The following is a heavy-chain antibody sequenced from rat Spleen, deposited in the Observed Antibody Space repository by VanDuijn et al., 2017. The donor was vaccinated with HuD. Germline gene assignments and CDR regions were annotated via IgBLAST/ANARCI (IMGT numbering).Heavy chain of an antibody. CDR2: ISYDGSST. D-gene: IGHD4-3*01. J-gene: IGHJ4*01. Sequence: EVQLVESGGGLVQPGRSLKFSCAASGFTFSNYGMAWIRQAPTKGLEWVATISYDGSSTYYRDSVKGRFTISRDNAKSTLYLQMDSLRSEDTATYYCARHNSGYGVMDAWGQGASVTVSS. CDR3: ARHNSGYGVMDA. V-gene: IGHV5-29*01. CDR1: GFTFSNYG.